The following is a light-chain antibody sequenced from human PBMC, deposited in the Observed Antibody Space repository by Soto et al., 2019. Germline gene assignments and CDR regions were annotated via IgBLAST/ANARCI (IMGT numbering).Light chain of an antibody. Sequence: IQMTQSPSSVSAAVGDRVTITCRASQVISSWLAWYQQRPGTAPKLLIYGATTLRSGVPSRFSGSQSGTEFTRTITSLQPEDSATYYCQQASSFPLTFGGGTKVEVQ. CDR1: QVISSW. CDR2: GAT. V-gene: IGKV1-12*01. CDR3: QQASSFPLT. J-gene: IGKJ4*01.